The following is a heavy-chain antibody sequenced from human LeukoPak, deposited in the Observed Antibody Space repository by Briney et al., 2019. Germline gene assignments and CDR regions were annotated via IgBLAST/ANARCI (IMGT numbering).Heavy chain of an antibody. V-gene: IGHV3-33*01. CDR2: IWYDGSYK. CDR3: ARGELSFDY. Sequence: GRSLRLSCAASGFAFNTYGMHWVRQAPGRGLEWVAVIWYDGSYKYYADSVKGRFTISRDNSKNTIYLQMNSLRAEDTAVYYCARGELSFDYWGQGTLVTVSS. CDR1: GFAFNTYG. J-gene: IGHJ4*02. D-gene: IGHD1-26*01.